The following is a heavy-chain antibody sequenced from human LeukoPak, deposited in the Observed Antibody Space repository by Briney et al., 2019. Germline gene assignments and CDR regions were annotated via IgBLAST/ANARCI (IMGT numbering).Heavy chain of an antibody. CDR3: AKDGVGTTTGYYFDY. V-gene: IGHV3-9*01. CDR2: ISWNSVAI. Sequence: PGRSLRLSCAASGFTFEDYVMHWVRQVPGKGLEWVSGISWNSVAIGYVDSVKGRLTISRDNARNSLYLQMSSLRAEDTALYYCAKDGVGTTTGYYFDYWGQGTLVTVSS. D-gene: IGHD1-26*01. J-gene: IGHJ4*02. CDR1: GFTFEDYV.